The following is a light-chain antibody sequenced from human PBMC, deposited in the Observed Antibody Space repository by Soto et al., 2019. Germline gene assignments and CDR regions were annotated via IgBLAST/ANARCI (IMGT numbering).Light chain of an antibody. J-gene: IGKJ1*01. V-gene: IGKV3-20*01. CDR1: QSVSSTF. Sequence: EIVLTQSPGTLSLSPGERATLSCRASQSVSSTFLAWFQQKPGQAPRLLIYGASSRDTGIPDRFRGSGSGTDFTLTINRLEPEDFAVYYCQQYGSSRWTFGQGTKVEVK. CDR2: GAS. CDR3: QQYGSSRWT.